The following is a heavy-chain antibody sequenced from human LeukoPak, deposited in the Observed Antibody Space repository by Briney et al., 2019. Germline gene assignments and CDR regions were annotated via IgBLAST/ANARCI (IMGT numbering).Heavy chain of an antibody. V-gene: IGHV3-7*01. D-gene: IGHD3-3*01. J-gene: IGHJ6*02. Sequence: GGSLRLSCAASGFIFSNYYMNWVRQAPGKGLEWVAHIKQDGSEKNYVDSMKGRFTISRDNAKNSLYLQMNSLRAEDTAVYYCARERWSLYSNDYYYYGLDVWGQGTTVTVSS. CDR3: ARERWSLYSNDYYYYGLDV. CDR2: IKQDGSEK. CDR1: GFIFSNYY.